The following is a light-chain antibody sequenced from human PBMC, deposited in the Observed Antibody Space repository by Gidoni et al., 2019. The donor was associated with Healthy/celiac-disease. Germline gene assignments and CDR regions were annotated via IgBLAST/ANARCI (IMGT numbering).Light chain of an antibody. CDR3: NSRDSSGNHLWV. Sequence: SSELTQDPAMSVALGQTVRITCQGDSLRRYYASWYQQKPGQAPVLVIYGKNNRPSGIPDRFSCSSSGNTASLTITGAQAEDEADYYCNSRDSSGNHLWVFGGGTKLTVL. CDR1: SLRRYY. J-gene: IGLJ3*02. CDR2: GKN. V-gene: IGLV3-19*01.